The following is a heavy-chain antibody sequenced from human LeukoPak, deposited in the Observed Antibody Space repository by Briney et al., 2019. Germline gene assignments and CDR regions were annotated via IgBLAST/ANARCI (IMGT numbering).Heavy chain of an antibody. J-gene: IGHJ2*01. D-gene: IGHD6-6*01. CDR2: IIPIFGTA. CDR3: ARGVSIAARQYFDL. V-gene: IGHV1-69*13. CDR1: GGTFSSYV. Sequence: SVKVSCKASGGTFSSYVISWVRQAPGQGLEWMGGIIPIFGTANYAQRFQGRVTITADESTSTAYMELSSLRSGDTAVYYCARGVSIAARQYFDLWGRGTLVTVSS.